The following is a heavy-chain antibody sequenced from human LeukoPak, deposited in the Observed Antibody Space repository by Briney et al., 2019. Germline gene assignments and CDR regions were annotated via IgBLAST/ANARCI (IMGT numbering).Heavy chain of an antibody. V-gene: IGHV3-23*01. CDR2: ISISGGNT. D-gene: IGHD1-26*01. J-gene: IGHJ4*02. CDR1: GFIFSSYA. Sequence: QTGGSLRLSCAASGFIFSSYAMSWVRQAPGKGLEWVSTISISGGNTYYANSVKGRFTISRDNSKSTLYLQMNSLGAEDTAVYYCAKDAVGGTYVRYFDSWGQGTLVTVSS. CDR3: AKDAVGGTYVRYFDS.